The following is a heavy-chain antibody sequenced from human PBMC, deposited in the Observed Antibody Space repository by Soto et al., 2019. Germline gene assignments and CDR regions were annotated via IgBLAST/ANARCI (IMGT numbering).Heavy chain of an antibody. CDR2: ISSSGSFM. CDR1: GFSFSSDS. Sequence: GGSLRLSCAASGFSFSSDSMGWVRQAPGKGLEWISSISSSGSFMNYADSVKGRFTISRDSSKNTLYLQMNSLRAEDTAVYYCARGPNGVFDYWGQGTLVTVSS. J-gene: IGHJ4*02. D-gene: IGHD2-8*01. CDR3: ARGPNGVFDY. V-gene: IGHV3-21*04.